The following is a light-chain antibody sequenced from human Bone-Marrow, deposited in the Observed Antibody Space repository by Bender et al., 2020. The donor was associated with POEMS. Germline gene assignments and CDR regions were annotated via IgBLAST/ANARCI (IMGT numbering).Light chain of an antibody. CDR2: SSH. V-gene: IGLV1-44*01. CDR1: SSNIGAHA. Sequence: QSVLTQPPSASGTPGQRVTISCSGGSSNIGAHAVNWYQHLPGTAPKLLIYSSHRRPSEVPDRFSGSRSGTSASLAISGLQSEDAADYYCAVWDDSLNGWVFGGGTKLTGL. J-gene: IGLJ3*02. CDR3: AVWDDSLNGWV.